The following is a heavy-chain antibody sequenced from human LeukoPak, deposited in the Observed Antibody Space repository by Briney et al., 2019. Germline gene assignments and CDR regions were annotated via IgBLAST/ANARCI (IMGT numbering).Heavy chain of an antibody. CDR2: IYHSGST. J-gene: IGHJ5*02. CDR1: GDSIDSGGYS. CDR3: ARGMTTVTGRWFDP. V-gene: IGHV4-30-2*01. Sequence: TSETLSLTCGVSGDSIDSGGYSWSWIRRPPGKGLEWIGYIYHSGSTYYNPSLRSRVTISVDRSRNQFSLKLSSVTAADTAIYYCARGMTTVTGRWFDPWGQGTLVIVSS. D-gene: IGHD4-17*01.